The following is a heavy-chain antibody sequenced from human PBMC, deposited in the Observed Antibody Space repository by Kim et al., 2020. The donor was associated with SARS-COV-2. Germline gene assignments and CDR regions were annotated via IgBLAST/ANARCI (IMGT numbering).Heavy chain of an antibody. V-gene: IGHV3-66*02. CDR3: SREQWNC. J-gene: IGHJ4*02. D-gene: IGHD6-19*01. CDR2: IFNDAST. CDR1: GFSVSREY. Sequence: GGSLRLSCAASGFSVSREYMSWVRQAPGKGLEWVSSIFNDASTNYAASVRGRFSISRDNSKNTLFLQMNSLRSDDTAIYYCSREQWNCWGQGTLVTVSS.